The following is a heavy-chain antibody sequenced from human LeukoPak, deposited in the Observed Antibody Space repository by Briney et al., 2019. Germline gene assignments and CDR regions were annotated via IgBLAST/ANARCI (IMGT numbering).Heavy chain of an antibody. D-gene: IGHD6-13*01. CDR1: GLTFSSHW. Sequence: GGSLRLSCAASGLTFSSHWMHWVRQAPGKGLVWVSRITNDGSSTTYADSVKGRFTISRDNAKNTLYLQMNSLRAEDTAVYYCARALGAAGSYWGQGALVTVSS. V-gene: IGHV3-74*01. CDR2: ITNDGSST. J-gene: IGHJ4*02. CDR3: ARALGAAGSY.